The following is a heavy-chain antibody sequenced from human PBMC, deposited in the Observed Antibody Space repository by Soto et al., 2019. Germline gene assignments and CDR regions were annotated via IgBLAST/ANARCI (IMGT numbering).Heavy chain of an antibody. V-gene: IGHV3-30*03. D-gene: IGHD5-18*01. CDR3: ARDQPGYSYGYGLGY. J-gene: IGHJ4*02. CDR2: ISNDGSNK. Sequence: PGGSLRLSCAASGFTFSTYAMHWPRQAPGKGLEWVAIISNDGSNKYYADSVKGRFTISRDNAKNTLYLQMNSLRAEDTAVYYCARDQPGYSYGYGLGYWGQGTLVTVSS. CDR1: GFTFSTYA.